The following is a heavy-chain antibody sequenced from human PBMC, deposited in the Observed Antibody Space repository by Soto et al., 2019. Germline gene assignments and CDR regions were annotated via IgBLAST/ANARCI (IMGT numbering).Heavy chain of an antibody. D-gene: IGHD1-26*01. Sequence: SQTLSLTCAISGDSVSSNSAAWNWIRQSPSRGLEWLGRTYYRSKWYNDYAVSVKSRKTINQDTSKNQYSLQLNSETPEDKAENYCARVRATWELLLGPYYYYGMDVWGQGTTVTVSS. CDR3: ARVRATWELLLGPYYYYGMDV. J-gene: IGHJ6*02. CDR2: TYYRSKWYN. V-gene: IGHV6-1*01. CDR1: GDSVSSNSAA.